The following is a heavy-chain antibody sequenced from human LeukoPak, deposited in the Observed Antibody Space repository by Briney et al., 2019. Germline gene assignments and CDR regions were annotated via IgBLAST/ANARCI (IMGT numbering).Heavy chain of an antibody. D-gene: IGHD3-22*01. CDR2: ISGSGGST. J-gene: IGHJ4*02. CDR1: GFTFSSYA. Sequence: GGSLRLSCAASGFTFSSYAMSWVRQAPGEGLEWVSAISGSGGSTYYADSVKGRFTISRDNSKNTLYLQMNSLRAEDTAVYYCARASHYDDSSMGYWGQGTLVTVSS. CDR3: ARASHYDDSSMGY. V-gene: IGHV3-23*01.